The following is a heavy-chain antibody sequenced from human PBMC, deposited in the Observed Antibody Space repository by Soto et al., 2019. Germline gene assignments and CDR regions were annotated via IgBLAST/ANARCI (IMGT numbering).Heavy chain of an antibody. D-gene: IGHD5-18*01. CDR2: INAGNGNT. CDR3: AREEGGYSYGAFFGQDAFDI. Sequence: GASVKVSCKASGYTFTSYAMHWVRQAPGQRLEWMGWINAGNGNTKYSQKFQGRVTITRDTSASTAYMELSSLRSEDTAVYYCAREEGGYSYGAFFGQDAFDIWGQGTMVTVSS. J-gene: IGHJ3*02. V-gene: IGHV1-3*01. CDR1: GYTFTSYA.